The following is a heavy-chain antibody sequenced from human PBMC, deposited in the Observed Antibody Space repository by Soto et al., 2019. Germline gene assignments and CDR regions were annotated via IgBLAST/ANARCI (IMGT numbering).Heavy chain of an antibody. CDR2: INRSGSP. V-gene: IGHV4-34*01. J-gene: IGHJ4*02. CDR3: ARKAWVRFDY. D-gene: IGHD7-27*01. Sequence: SETLSLTCGAYGGPFSGLYWCWFRPPPGKGLEWIGEINRSGSPNPNPSLKSRVAMSVDKSTNEFSLKVTSVTAADTAIYNCARKAWVRFDYWGQSALVTVSS. CDR1: GGPFSGLY.